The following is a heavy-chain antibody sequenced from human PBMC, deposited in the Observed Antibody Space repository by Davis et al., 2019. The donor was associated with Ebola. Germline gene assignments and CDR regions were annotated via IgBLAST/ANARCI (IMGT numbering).Heavy chain of an antibody. V-gene: IGHV3-73*01. CDR2: IRSKANSYAT. CDR3: TCSGPADY. D-gene: IGHD2-15*01. J-gene: IGHJ4*02. CDR1: GFTFSGSA. Sequence: PGGSLRLSCAASGFTFSGSAMHWVRQASGKGLEWVGRIRSKANSYATAYAASVKGRFTISRDVSKNTAYLQMNSLKTEDTAVYYCTCSGPADYWGQGTLVTVSS.